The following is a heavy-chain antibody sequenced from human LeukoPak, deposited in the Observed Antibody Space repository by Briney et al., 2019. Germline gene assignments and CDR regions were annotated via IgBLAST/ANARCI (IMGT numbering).Heavy chain of an antibody. V-gene: IGHV3-30*04. J-gene: IGHJ4*02. CDR3: ARALYGDYENYFDY. CDR1: GFTFSSYA. Sequence: GGSLRLSCAASGFTFSSYAMHWVRQAPGKGLEWVAVISYDGSNKYYADSVKGRFTTSRDNSKNTLYLQMNSLRAEDTAVYYCARALYGDYENYFDYWGQGTLVTVSS. CDR2: ISYDGSNK. D-gene: IGHD4-17*01.